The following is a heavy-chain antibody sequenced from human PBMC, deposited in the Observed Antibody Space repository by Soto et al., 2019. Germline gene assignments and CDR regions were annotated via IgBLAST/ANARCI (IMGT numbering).Heavy chain of an antibody. J-gene: IGHJ6*02. V-gene: IGHV3-23*01. CDR2: ISGSGGST. D-gene: IGHD2-8*01. Sequence: GGSLRLSCAASGFTFSSYAMSWVRQAPGKGLEWVSAISGSGGSTYYADSVKGRFTISRDNSKNTLYLQMNSLRAEDTAVYYCAKDLMGYGIWNFYYGMDVWGQGTSVTVSS. CDR3: AKDLMGYGIWNFYYGMDV. CDR1: GFTFSSYA.